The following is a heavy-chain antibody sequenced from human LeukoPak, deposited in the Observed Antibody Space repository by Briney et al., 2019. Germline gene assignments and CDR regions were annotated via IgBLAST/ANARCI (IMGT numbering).Heavy chain of an antibody. D-gene: IGHD3-3*01. CDR2: INHSGST. V-gene: IGHV4-30-2*01. CDR3: ARGRWDVLRFLEWLPSRYYGYYMDV. Sequence: SQTLSLTCTVSGGSISSGGYYWSWIRQPPGKGLEWIGEINHSGSTNYNPSLKSRVTISVDTSKNQFSLKLSSVTAADTAVYYCARGRWDVLRFLEWLPSRYYGYYMDVWGKGTTVTVSS. J-gene: IGHJ6*03. CDR1: GGSISSGGYY.